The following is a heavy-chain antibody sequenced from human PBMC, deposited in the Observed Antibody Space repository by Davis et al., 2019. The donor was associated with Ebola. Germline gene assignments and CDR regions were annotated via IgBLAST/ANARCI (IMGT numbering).Heavy chain of an antibody. J-gene: IGHJ4*02. CDR2: ISSSGSTI. Sequence: GGSLRLSCAASGFTFSSYSMNWVRQAPGKGLEWVSYISSSGSTIYYADSVKGRFTISRDNAKNSLYLQMNSLRAEDTAVYYCARAEYDILTGYYDYWGQGTLVTVSS. V-gene: IGHV3-48*04. CDR3: ARAEYDILTGYYDY. D-gene: IGHD3-9*01. CDR1: GFTFSSYS.